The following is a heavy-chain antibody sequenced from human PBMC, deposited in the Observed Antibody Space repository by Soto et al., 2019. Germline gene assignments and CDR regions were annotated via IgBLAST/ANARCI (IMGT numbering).Heavy chain of an antibody. V-gene: IGHV4-59*01. D-gene: IGHD2-15*01. Sequence: QVQLQESGPGLVKPSETLSLTCTVSGGSISSYYWSWIRQPPGKGLEWIGYIYYSGSTNYNPSLKSRVTMSVATSKNHFSLKLSSVTAADTAVYYCARGYGGNPDYWGQGNLVTVSS. J-gene: IGHJ4*02. CDR1: GGSISSYY. CDR2: IYYSGST. CDR3: ARGYGGNPDY.